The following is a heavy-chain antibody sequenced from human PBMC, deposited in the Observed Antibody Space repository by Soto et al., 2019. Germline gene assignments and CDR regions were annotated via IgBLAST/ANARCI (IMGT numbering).Heavy chain of an antibody. J-gene: IGHJ3*02. CDR1: GFTFSSYW. CDR2: IKQDGSEK. CDR3: ARDYGDSQDDAFDI. D-gene: IGHD4-17*01. V-gene: IGHV3-7*01. Sequence: EVQLVESGGGLVQPGGSLRLSCAASGFTFSSYWMSWVRQAPGKGLEWVANIKQDGSEKYYVDSVKGRFTISRDNAKNSLYLQMNSLRAEDTAVYYCARDYGDSQDDAFDIWGQGTMVTVSS.